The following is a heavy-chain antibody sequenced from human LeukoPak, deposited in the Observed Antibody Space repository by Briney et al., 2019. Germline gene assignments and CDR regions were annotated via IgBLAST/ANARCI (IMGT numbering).Heavy chain of an antibody. D-gene: IGHD3-10*01. CDR3: ARFSGPGMQHYYYYMDV. J-gene: IGHJ6*03. CDR2: IFSGGTT. V-gene: IGHV3-53*01. CDR1: GFSVSMKY. Sequence: GGSLRHSCAASGFSVSMKYMTWVRQAPGKGLEWVSVIFSGGTTYYADSVKGRFTVSRDNSKNMMYLQMNSLRAEDAAVYYCARFSGPGMQHYYYYMDVRGTGTTVTVSS.